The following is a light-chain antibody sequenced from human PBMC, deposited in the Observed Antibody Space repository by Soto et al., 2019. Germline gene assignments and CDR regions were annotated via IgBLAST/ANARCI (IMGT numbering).Light chain of an antibody. CDR1: QGISNY. Sequence: DIQMTQSPSSLSASVGDRVTITCRASQGISNYLAWYQQKPGKVPKLLIYAASTLQSGVPSRFSGSVSGTDFTLTISSLQPEDVATYYCQQYNSAPPALTFGGGTKVEIK. J-gene: IGKJ4*01. CDR2: AAS. V-gene: IGKV1-27*01. CDR3: QQYNSAPPALT.